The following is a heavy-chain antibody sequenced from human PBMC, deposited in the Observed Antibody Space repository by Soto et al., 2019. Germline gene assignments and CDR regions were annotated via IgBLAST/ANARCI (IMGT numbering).Heavy chain of an antibody. CDR1: VFTFSSYE. D-gene: IGHD6-19*01. CDR3: ARDPRIAVAPFDY. Sequence: GGALRLSCAASVFTFSSYEMNWVRQAPGKGLEWVSYISSSGSTIYYADSVKGRFTISRDNAKNSLYLQMNSLRAEDTAVYYCARDPRIAVAPFDYWGQGTLVTVSS. CDR2: ISSSGSTI. V-gene: IGHV3-48*03. J-gene: IGHJ4*02.